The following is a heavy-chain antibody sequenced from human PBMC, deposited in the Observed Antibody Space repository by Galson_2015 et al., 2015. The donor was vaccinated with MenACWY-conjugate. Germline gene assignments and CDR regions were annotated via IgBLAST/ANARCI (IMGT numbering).Heavy chain of an antibody. CDR2: IIPIFGTA. CDR3: ARAIGVFYYYYYMDV. V-gene: IGHV1-69*13. D-gene: IGHD3-22*01. CDR1: GYTFTSYG. Sequence: SVKVSCKASGYTFTSYGISWVRQAPGQGLEWMGGIIPIFGTANYAQKFQGRVTITADESTSTAYMELSSLRSEDTAVYYCARAIGVFYYYYYMDVWGKGTTVTVSS. J-gene: IGHJ6*03.